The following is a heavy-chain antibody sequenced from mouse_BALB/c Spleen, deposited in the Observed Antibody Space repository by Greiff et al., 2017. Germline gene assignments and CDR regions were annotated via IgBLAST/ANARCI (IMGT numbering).Heavy chain of an antibody. CDR1: GFTFSDYY. Sequence: EVKVVESGGGLVKPGGSLKLSCAASGFTFSDYYMYWVRQTPEKRLEWVATISDGGSYTYYPDSVKGRFTISRDNAKNNLYLQMSSLKSEDTAMYYCARGGLGLRNAMDYWGQGTSVTVSS. D-gene: IGHD3-1*01. J-gene: IGHJ4*01. CDR2: ISDGGSYT. V-gene: IGHV5-4*02. CDR3: ARGGLGLRNAMDY.